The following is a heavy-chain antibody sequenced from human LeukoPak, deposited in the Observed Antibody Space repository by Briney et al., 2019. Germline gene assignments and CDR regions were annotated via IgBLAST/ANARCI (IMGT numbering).Heavy chain of an antibody. Sequence: TSETLSLICTVSGGSISSYYWSWIRQPPGKGLEWIGYIYYSGSTNYNPSLKSRVTISLDTSKNQFSLKVSSVTAADTAVYYCARGAAMVDYWGQGTLVTVSS. CDR2: IYYSGST. V-gene: IGHV4-59*01. J-gene: IGHJ4*02. CDR3: ARGAAMVDY. CDR1: GGSISSYY. D-gene: IGHD5-18*01.